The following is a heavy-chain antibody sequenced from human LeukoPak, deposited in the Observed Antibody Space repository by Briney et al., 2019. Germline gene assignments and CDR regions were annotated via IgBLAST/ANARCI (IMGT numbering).Heavy chain of an antibody. Sequence: SVKVSCKASGGTFSSYAISWVRQAPGQGLEWMGGIIPIFGTANYAQKFQGRVTITADESTSTAYMELSSLRSEDTAVYYCARDPNYYDSSGGDYWGQGTLVTVSS. V-gene: IGHV1-69*13. J-gene: IGHJ4*02. D-gene: IGHD3-22*01. CDR2: IIPIFGTA. CDR1: GGTFSSYA. CDR3: ARDPNYYDSSGGDY.